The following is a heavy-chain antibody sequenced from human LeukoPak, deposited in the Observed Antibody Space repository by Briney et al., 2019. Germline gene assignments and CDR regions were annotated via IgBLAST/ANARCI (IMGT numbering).Heavy chain of an antibody. V-gene: IGHV3-7*01. CDR3: ARDSPYSSSWDAFDI. D-gene: IGHD6-13*01. J-gene: IGHJ3*02. CDR2: IKQDGSEK. CDR1: GFTFSSYW. Sequence: TGGSLRLSCAASGFTFSSYWMSWVRQAPGKGLDWVANIKQDGSEKCYVDSVKGRFTISRDNAKNSLYLQMNSLRAEDTAVYYCARDSPYSSSWDAFDIWGQGTMVTVSS.